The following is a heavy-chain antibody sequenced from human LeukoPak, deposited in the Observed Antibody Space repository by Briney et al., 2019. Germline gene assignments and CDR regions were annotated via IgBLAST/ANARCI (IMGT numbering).Heavy chain of an antibody. Sequence: SETLSLTCTVSDGSITNYYWSWIRQPPGKGLEWIGYIYYSGSTDYNSSLKSRVTISVDMSKNQFSLNLSSVTAADTAVYYCACLTTADAFDIWGQGTMVTVSS. CDR3: ACLTTADAFDI. CDR1: DGSITNYY. J-gene: IGHJ3*02. D-gene: IGHD3-22*01. CDR2: IYYSGST. V-gene: IGHV4-59*01.